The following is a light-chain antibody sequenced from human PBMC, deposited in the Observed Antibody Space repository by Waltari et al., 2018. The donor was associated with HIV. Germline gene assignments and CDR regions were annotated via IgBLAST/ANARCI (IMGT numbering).Light chain of an antibody. CDR2: DVS. V-gene: IGKV1-33*01. J-gene: IGKJ4*01. CDR1: QHIATN. Sequence: EIQITQSPSSVSASVEHRVTITCQASQHIATNLNWFQQKPGKAPKLLIYDVSKLETGVPSRFTGGGSGATFTFTITSLRPEDIATYYCLQYDDLPLTFGGGTKVELK. CDR3: LQYDDLPLT.